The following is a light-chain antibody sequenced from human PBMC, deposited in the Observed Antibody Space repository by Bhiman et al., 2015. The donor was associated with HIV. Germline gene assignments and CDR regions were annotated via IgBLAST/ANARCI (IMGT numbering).Light chain of an antibody. V-gene: IGLV2-11*01. CDR2: AVT. CDR3: V. J-gene: IGLJ1*01. CDR1: SSDVGDYNY. Sequence: QSALTQPRSVSGSPGQSVTISCTGTSSDVGDYNYVSWYQQHPGKAPKLIVYAVTQRPSGVPDRFSGSKSGNTASLTVSGLQAEDEADYFDVFGTGTKVTVL.